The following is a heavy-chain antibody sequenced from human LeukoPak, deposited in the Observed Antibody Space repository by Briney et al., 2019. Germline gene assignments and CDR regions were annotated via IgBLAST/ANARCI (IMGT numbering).Heavy chain of an antibody. V-gene: IGHV3-74*01. J-gene: IGHJ4*02. CDR2: INTDGRSV. Sequence: GRSLRLSCAASGFTFSSYWMHWVRQAPGKGLVWVSRINTDGRSVTYAELVKGRFTISRDNAKNTLYLQMNSLRAEDTAVYYCLRTTLGPAGAIDYWGQGTLVAVSS. CDR3: LRTTLGPAGAIDY. CDR1: GFTFSSYW. D-gene: IGHD2-2*01.